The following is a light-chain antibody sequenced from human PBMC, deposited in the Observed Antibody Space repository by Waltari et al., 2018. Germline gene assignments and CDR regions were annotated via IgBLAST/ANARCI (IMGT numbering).Light chain of an antibody. CDR3: QQLNSFPYT. Sequence: DIQLTQSPSFLSASVGDRVTITCRASQGISSFLAWYQQKPGKAPKLLIFAAYTLQSGVPSRFSGSGSGTEFTLTISSLQPEDFATYYCQQLNSFPYTFGQGTKLEI. V-gene: IGKV1-9*01. CDR2: AAY. J-gene: IGKJ2*01. CDR1: QGISSF.